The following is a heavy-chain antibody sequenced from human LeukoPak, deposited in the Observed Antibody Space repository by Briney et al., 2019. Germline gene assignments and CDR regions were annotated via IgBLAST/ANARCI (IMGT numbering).Heavy chain of an antibody. Sequence: GGSLRLSCAASGFSFSDYSMNWVRQAPGKGLECLSYISSDSKTTWYTDSVKGRFTISRDNAKNSLYLQMNSLRVEDTAVYYCASRSINWYRGNNRFDPWGQGTLVTVSS. CDR3: ASRSINWYRGNNRFDP. CDR2: ISSDSKTT. V-gene: IGHV3-48*01. J-gene: IGHJ5*02. CDR1: GFSFSDYS. D-gene: IGHD6-13*01.